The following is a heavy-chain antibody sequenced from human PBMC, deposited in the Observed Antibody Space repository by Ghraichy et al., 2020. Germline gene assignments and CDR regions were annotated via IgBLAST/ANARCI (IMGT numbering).Heavy chain of an antibody. Sequence: GGSLRLSCAASGFTFSSYGMHWVRQAPGKGLEWVAVISYDGSNKYYADSVKGRFTISRDNSKNTLYLQMNSLRAEDTAVYYCAKVQRPSIWFPDAFDIWGQGTMVTVSS. J-gene: IGHJ3*02. V-gene: IGHV3-30*18. CDR3: AKVQRPSIWFPDAFDI. D-gene: IGHD3-10*01. CDR1: GFTFSSYG. CDR2: ISYDGSNK.